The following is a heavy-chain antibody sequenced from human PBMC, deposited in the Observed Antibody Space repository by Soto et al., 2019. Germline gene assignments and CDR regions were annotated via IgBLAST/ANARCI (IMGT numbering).Heavy chain of an antibody. CDR2: ITGAGYI. Sequence: GSLRLSCAASGFTFSSFGMNWVRQAPGKGLEWVSSITGAGYIFYADSVEGRFSISRDNAKNSVYLQMNSLRAEDTAVYYCARYSGTYRDYWGQGILVTVSS. J-gene: IGHJ4*02. V-gene: IGHV3-21*01. CDR1: GFTFSSFG. CDR3: ARYSGTYRDY. D-gene: IGHD1-26*01.